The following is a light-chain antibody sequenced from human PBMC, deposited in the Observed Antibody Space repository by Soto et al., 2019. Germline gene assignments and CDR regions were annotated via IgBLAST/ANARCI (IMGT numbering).Light chain of an antibody. CDR2: DAS. J-gene: IGKJ5*01. V-gene: IGKV1-5*01. CDR3: QQANSFPNA. CDR1: QNINNW. Sequence: DIQMTQSPSTLSASVLDRVTITCRASQNINNWLAWYQQKPGKAPKLLIYDASSLESGVPSRFSGSGSGTDFTLTTSSLQPEDFATYYCQQANSFPNAFGQGTRLDTK.